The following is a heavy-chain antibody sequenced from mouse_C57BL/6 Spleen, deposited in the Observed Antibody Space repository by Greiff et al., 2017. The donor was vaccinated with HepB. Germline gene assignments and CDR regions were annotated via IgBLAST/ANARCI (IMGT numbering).Heavy chain of an antibody. Sequence: VQLQQSGPGLVQPSQSLSITCTVSGFSLTSYGVHWVRQSPGKGLEWLGVIWSGGSTDYNAAFISRLSISKDNSKSQVFFKMNSLQADDTARYYCATSLWYWGQGTLVTVSA. CDR2: IWSGGST. CDR1: GFSLTSYG. J-gene: IGHJ3*01. D-gene: IGHD1-1*02. V-gene: IGHV2-2*01. CDR3: ATSLWY.